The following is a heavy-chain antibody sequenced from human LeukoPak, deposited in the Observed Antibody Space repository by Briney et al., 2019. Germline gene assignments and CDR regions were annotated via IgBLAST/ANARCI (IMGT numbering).Heavy chain of an antibody. V-gene: IGHV3-30*03. Sequence: PGTSLRLSCAASGFTFTNYGMHWVRQAPGEGLEWVAVISYDASDKYYKDSVKGRFTISRDNSKNTLSLQRNSLRADDTALYYCARGYSYFDYWGQGTLVTVSS. CDR3: ARGYSYFDY. CDR2: ISYDASDK. J-gene: IGHJ4*02. CDR1: GFTFTNYG. D-gene: IGHD5-18*01.